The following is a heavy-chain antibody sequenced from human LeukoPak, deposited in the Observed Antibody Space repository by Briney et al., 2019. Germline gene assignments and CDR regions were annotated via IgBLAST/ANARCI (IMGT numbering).Heavy chain of an antibody. CDR1: GYTFTSYD. CDR2: MNPNSGNT. Sequence: GASVKVSCKASGYTFTSYDINWVRQATGQGLEWMGWMNPNSGNTGYAQKFQGRVTMTRDTSTSTVYMELSSLRSEDTAVYYCARDLRSVRGVIYWFDPWGQGTLVTVSS. D-gene: IGHD3-10*01. J-gene: IGHJ5*02. CDR3: ARDLRSVRGVIYWFDP. V-gene: IGHV1-8*01.